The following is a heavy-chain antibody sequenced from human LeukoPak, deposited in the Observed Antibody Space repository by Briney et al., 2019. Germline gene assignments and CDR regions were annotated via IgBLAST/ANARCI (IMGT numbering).Heavy chain of an antibody. CDR3: AVSSGSYLSPDY. CDR2: IIPLFGTA. V-gene: IGHV1-69*05. CDR1: GGTFSSYA. D-gene: IGHD1-26*01. Sequence: SVKVSCKASGGTFSSYAISWVRQAPGQGLEWMGGIIPLFGTANYAQKFQGRVTITTDESTSTAYMELSSLRSEDTAVYYCAVSSGSYLSPDYWGQGTLVTVSS. J-gene: IGHJ4*02.